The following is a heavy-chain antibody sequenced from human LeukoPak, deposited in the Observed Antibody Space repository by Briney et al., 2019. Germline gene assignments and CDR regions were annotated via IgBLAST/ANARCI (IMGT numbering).Heavy chain of an antibody. CDR3: ARDLGDWYTSGFDD. Sequence: GGSLRLSCAASGFTFSSYSMHWVRQAPGKGLEWVSHISRDGSTVYYRDSVKGRFTISRDNVKNSLYLHMNSLRVEDTGVYYCARDLGDWYTSGFDDWGQGSLVIVSS. CDR2: ISRDGSTV. J-gene: IGHJ4*02. V-gene: IGHV3-48*03. CDR1: GFTFSSYS. D-gene: IGHD3-10*01.